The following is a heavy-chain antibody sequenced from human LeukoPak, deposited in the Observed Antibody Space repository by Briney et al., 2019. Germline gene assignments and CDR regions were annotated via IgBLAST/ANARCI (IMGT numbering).Heavy chain of an antibody. J-gene: IGHJ4*02. CDR1: GGTFNNFA. CDR3: ASPVKYYDTWSGYPPFDY. V-gene: IGHV1-69*01. Sequence: SVTVSCTASGGTFNNFAISWVRQAPGQGLEWVGGIIPMSGTANYAQKFQGRVTITADESTSTAYMELSSLRSEDTAIYYCASPVKYYDTWSGYPPFDYWGQGTLVTVSS. CDR2: IIPMSGTA. D-gene: IGHD3-3*01.